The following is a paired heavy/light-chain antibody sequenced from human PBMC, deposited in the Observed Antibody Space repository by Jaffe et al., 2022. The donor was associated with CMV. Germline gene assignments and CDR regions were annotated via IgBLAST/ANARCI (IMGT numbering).Light chain of an antibody. CDR3: GTWDTSLSAGV. V-gene: IGLV1-51*01. CDR2: DNN. Sequence: QSVLTQPPSVSAAPGQKVTISCSGSSSNIGNNYVSWYQHVPGTAPKLVIQDNNERPSGIPDRFSGSKSGTSATLGISGLQTGDEATYYCGTWDTSLSAGVFGTGTKVTVL. CDR1: SSNIGNNY. J-gene: IGLJ1*01.
Heavy chain of an antibody. CDR2: IAVYNDKT. Sequence: QVQLVQSGAEVKKPGASVKVSCKASGYSFTTYGITWLRQAPGQGLEWMGWIAVYNDKTDYAQHLQGRVTVTTDTSTSTAYMELRSLRSDDTAIYYCARTHGYYHHLDVWGKGTTVTVSS. CDR3: ARTHGYYHHLDV. J-gene: IGHJ6*03. V-gene: IGHV1-18*04. CDR1: GYSFTTYG.